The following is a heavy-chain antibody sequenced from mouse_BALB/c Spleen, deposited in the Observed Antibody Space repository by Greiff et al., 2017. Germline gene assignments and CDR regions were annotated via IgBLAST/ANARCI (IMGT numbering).Heavy chain of an antibody. V-gene: IGHV5-12-1*01. CDR1: GFAFSSYD. CDR2: ISSGGGST. CDR3: ARRGDAMDY. J-gene: IGHJ4*01. Sequence: EVQVVESGGGLVKPGGSLKLSCAASGFAFSSYDMSWVRQTPEKRLEWVAYISSGGGSTYYPDTVKGRFTISRDNAKNTLYLQMSSLKSEDTAMYYCARRGDAMDYWGQGTSVTVSS.